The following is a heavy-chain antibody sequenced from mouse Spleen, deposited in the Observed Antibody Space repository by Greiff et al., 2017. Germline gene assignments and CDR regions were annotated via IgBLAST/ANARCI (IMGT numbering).Heavy chain of an antibody. V-gene: IGHV1-22*01. D-gene: IGHD2-14*01. CDR2: INPNNGGT. Sequence: EVQLQQSGPELVKPGASVKMSCKASGYTFTDYNMHWVKQSHGKSLEWIGYINPNNGGTSYNQKFKGKATLTVNKSSSTAYMELRSLTSEDSAVYYCARSYYRYAWFAYWGQGTLVTVSA. CDR1: GYTFTDYN. CDR3: ARSYYRYAWFAY. J-gene: IGHJ3*01.